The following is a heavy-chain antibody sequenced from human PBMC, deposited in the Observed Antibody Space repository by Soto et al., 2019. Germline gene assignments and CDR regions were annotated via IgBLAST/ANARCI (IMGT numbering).Heavy chain of an antibody. CDR1: GYTFTDYY. CDR2: IIPGGGDT. Sequence: GASVKVSCKPSGYTFTDYYINWVRQAPGQGLEWMGRIIPGGGDTNYAQKFQGRVTMTTDTSVNTAYMELSRLTSDDTALYYCARPYPYSSSPNLWFWGQGTLVTVSS. D-gene: IGHD6-6*01. J-gene: IGHJ4*02. V-gene: IGHV1-2*02. CDR3: ARPYPYSSSPNLWF.